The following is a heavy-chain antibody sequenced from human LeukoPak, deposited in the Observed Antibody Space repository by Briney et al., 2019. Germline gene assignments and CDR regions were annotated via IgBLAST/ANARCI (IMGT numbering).Heavy chain of an antibody. CDR2: ISAYNGNT. CDR3: ARDNDAVAARTYYYYMDV. V-gene: IGHV1-18*01. J-gene: IGHJ6*03. Sequence: ASVKVSCKASGYTFTSYGISWVRQAPGQGLEWMGWISAYNGNTNYAQKFQGRVTMTRDTSISTAYMELSRLRSDDTAVYYCARDNDAVAARTYYYYMDVWGKGTTVTVSS. D-gene: IGHD6-6*01. CDR1: GYTFTSYG.